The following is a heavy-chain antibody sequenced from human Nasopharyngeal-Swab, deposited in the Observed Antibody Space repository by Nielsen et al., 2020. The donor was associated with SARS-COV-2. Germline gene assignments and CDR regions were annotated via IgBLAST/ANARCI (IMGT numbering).Heavy chain of an antibody. CDR1: GFTFSSYG. D-gene: IGHD5-12*01. CDR3: AKGRDRGGYGSFDY. Sequence: GESLKISCAASGFTFSSYGMHWVRQDPGKGLEWVAVISYDGSNKYYADSVKGRFTISRDNSKNTLYLQMNSLRAEDTAVYYCAKGRDRGGYGSFDYWGQGTLVTVSS. V-gene: IGHV3-30*18. CDR2: ISYDGSNK. J-gene: IGHJ4*02.